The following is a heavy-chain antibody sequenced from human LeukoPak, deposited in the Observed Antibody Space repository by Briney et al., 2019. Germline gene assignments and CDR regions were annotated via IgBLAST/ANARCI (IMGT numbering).Heavy chain of an antibody. J-gene: IGHJ4*02. CDR1: GFTFSTYA. V-gene: IGHV3-30-3*01. Sequence: PGGSLRLSCAGSGFTFSTYAMHWVRRAPGKGLEWVALFSYDGSTQRYADSVKGRFTISRDNSKNSQYLQMNRLRAEDTAVYYCARDTGYNTFDYWGQGTLVTVSS. CDR3: ARDTGYNTFDY. CDR2: FSYDGSTQ. D-gene: IGHD5-24*01.